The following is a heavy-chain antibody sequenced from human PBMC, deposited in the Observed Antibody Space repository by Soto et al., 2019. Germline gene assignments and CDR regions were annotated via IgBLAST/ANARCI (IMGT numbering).Heavy chain of an antibody. CDR1: GFTFSSYS. Sequence: PGGSLRLSCAASGFTFSSYSMNWVRQAPGKGLEWVSYISSSSTIYYADSVKGRFTISRDNAKNSLYLQMNSLRDEDTAVYYCARDEAAAGNFDYWGQGTLVTVSS. CDR2: ISSSSTI. CDR3: ARDEAAAGNFDY. V-gene: IGHV3-48*02. D-gene: IGHD6-13*01. J-gene: IGHJ4*02.